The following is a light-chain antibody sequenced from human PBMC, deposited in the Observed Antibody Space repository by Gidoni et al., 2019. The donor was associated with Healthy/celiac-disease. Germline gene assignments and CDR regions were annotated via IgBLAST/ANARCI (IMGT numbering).Light chain of an antibody. V-gene: IGLV1-44*01. J-gene: IGLJ2*01. CDR2: SNN. CDR3: AAWDDSLNGLV. CDR1: SSNIGSNT. Sequence: QSVLTQPPSASGTPGQRVTISCSGSSSNIGSNTVNWYQQLPGTAPKLIIYSNNQRPSGLPDRLSGSKSGTSASPAISGRQSEDEADYYWAAWDDSLNGLVFGGGTKLTVL.